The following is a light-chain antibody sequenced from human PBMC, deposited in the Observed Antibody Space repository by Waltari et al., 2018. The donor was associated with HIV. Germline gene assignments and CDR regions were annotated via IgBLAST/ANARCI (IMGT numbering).Light chain of an antibody. J-gene: IGLJ2*01. CDR2: LNSDGSH. CDR3: QTWGAGTVV. Sequence: QLVLTQSPSASASLGASVKLTCTLRSAHSTYAIAWHQQQPDQGPHYLMNLNSDGSHRKGDGIPARFSGSAAGAERYLTISNVQSEDEGIYYCQTWGAGTVVFGGGTKLSVL. V-gene: IGLV4-69*01. CDR1: SAHSTYA.